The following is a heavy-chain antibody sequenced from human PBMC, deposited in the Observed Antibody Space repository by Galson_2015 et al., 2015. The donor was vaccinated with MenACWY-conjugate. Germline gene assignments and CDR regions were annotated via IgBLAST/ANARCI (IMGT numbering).Heavy chain of an antibody. V-gene: IGHV3-30-3*01. D-gene: IGHD3-3*01. CDR3: AREGNDYDFWSTYYYYFDY. Sequence: SLRLSCAASGFTFSSYVMHWVRQAPGKGLEWVAVISGDGNNKNYADSVKGRFTISRDNSKNTLYLQMNTLRAEDTAVYYCAREGNDYDFWSTYYYYFDYWGQGTLVTVSS. J-gene: IGHJ4*02. CDR1: GFTFSSYV. CDR2: ISGDGNNK.